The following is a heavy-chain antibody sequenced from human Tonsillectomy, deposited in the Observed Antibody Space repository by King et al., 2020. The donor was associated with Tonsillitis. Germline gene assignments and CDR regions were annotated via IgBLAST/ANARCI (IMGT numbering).Heavy chain of an antibody. D-gene: IGHD3-22*01. Sequence: VQLVESGGGLVKPGGSLRLSCATSGFTFSNFDMNWVRQAPGKGLEWVSSISSVGRYIYYADSVKGRFTISRDKAGNSVFLRMESLRVEDTAVYYCAKDKGADYYESGRGAFDIWGKGTTVIVSS. CDR1: GFTFSNFD. V-gene: IGHV3-21*01. J-gene: IGHJ3*02. CDR2: ISSVGRYI. CDR3: AKDKGADYYESGRGAFDI.